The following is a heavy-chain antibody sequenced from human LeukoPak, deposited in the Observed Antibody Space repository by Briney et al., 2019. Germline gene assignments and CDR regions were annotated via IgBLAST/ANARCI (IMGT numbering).Heavy chain of an antibody. V-gene: IGHV4-59*01. CDR2: IYYSGST. D-gene: IGHD4-23*01. Sequence: SETLSLTCTVPGGSISSYYWSWIRQPPGKGLEWIGYIYYSGSTNYNPSLKSRVTISVDTSKNQFSLKLSSVTAADTAVYYCASDYGGNFPDAFDIWGQGTMVTVSS. CDR1: GGSISSYY. J-gene: IGHJ3*02. CDR3: ASDYGGNFPDAFDI.